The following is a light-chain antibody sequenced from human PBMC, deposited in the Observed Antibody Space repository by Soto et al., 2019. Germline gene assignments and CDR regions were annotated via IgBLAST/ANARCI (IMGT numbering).Light chain of an antibody. V-gene: IGKV3-15*01. CDR2: GAS. J-gene: IGKJ1*01. CDR1: QSVSSN. CDR3: QHYNNWPPWT. Sequence: EIVMTQSPATLSVSPGERATLSCRASQSVSSNLAWYQQKPGQAPRLLIYGASTRATGIPARFSGSGSGTVFTLTISNLQSEDFAVYYCQHYNNWPPWTFGQGTKVVIK.